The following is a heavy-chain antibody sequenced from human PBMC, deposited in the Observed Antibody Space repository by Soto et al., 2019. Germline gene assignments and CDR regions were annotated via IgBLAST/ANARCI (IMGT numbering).Heavy chain of an antibody. Sequence: QVQLVQSGGEVKRPGASVKVSCKTSGYTFSNYGITWVRQAPGQPLEWLGWISLYSDGTNYAQKFQGSVSMTTDTSTTTAYMELRSLRSDDTAVYYCARVVPGAEAWFGPWGQETLVTVSS. D-gene: IGHD2-2*01. CDR1: GYTFSNYG. CDR2: ISLYSDGT. CDR3: ARVVPGAEAWFGP. J-gene: IGHJ5*02. V-gene: IGHV1-18*01.